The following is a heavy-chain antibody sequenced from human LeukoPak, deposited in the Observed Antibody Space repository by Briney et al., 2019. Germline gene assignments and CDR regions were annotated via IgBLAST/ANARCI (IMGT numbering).Heavy chain of an antibody. CDR3: ARETYRTSTNCPIGDYFDY. J-gene: IGHJ4*02. V-gene: IGHV3-21*01. CDR1: GFTFSSYS. CDR2: ISSSSSYI. D-gene: IGHD2-2*01. Sequence: GGSLRLSCAASGFTFSSYSMNWVRQAPGKGLEWVSSISSSSSYIYYADSVKGRFTISRDNAKNSLYLQMNSLRAEDTAVYYCARETYRTSTNCPIGDYFDYWGQGTLVTVSS.